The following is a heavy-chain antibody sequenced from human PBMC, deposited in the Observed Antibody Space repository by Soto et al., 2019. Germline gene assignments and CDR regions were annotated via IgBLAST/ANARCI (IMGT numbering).Heavy chain of an antibody. Sequence: GGSLRLSCAASGFTFSSYSMNWVRQAPGKGLEWVGRVKSQIDGGSADYVAPVKGRFVVSRDDSKNIVYLQMNSVKIEDTGVYYCTTDSLTNRPEGRFDYRGHGTLVTVSS. D-gene: IGHD2-8*01. V-gene: IGHV3-15*07. J-gene: IGHJ4*01. CDR3: TTDSLTNRPEGRFDY. CDR1: GFTFSSYS. CDR2: VKSQIDGGSA.